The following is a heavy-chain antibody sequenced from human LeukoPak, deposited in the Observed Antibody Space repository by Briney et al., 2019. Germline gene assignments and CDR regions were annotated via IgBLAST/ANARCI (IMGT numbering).Heavy chain of an antibody. D-gene: IGHD3-3*01. J-gene: IGHJ4*02. CDR2: INTGNGNT. CDR1: GYTFTSRA. Sequence: ASVKVSCKTSGYTFTSRALHWVRLAPGPRLEWMGWINTGNGNTKYSQKFQDRVTITRDPSASTADMELSSLRSEDTAVCYCARDRSAWRFYYFDYWGQGTLVTVSS. V-gene: IGHV1-3*04. CDR3: ARDRSAWRFYYFDY.